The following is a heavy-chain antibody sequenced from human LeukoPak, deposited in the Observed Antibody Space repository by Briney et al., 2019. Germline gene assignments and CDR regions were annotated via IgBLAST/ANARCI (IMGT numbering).Heavy chain of an antibody. CDR2: ISNSGSTI. V-gene: IGHV3-48*01. CDR1: GFTFSSYS. J-gene: IGHJ4*02. D-gene: IGHD1-26*01. Sequence: GGSLRLSCEASGFTFSSYSMSWVRQAPGKGLEWVSYISNSGSTIYYADSVKGRFTISRDIAKSSLYLQMNSLRAEDTAVYYCARKTSGSYGYFDYWGQGTLVTVSS. CDR3: ARKTSGSYGYFDY.